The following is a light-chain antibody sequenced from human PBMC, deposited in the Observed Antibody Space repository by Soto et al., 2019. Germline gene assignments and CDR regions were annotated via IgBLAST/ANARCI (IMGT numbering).Light chain of an antibody. CDR3: QHYNNWTLT. CDR1: QSVSGN. J-gene: IGKJ4*01. Sequence: EIVMTQSPATLSVSPGERATLSCRASQSVSGNLAWYQQKPGQPPRLLIYGASTRSTGIRARFSGSGSGTEFTLTISSPQSEDFAVYYCQHYNNWTLTFGGGTKMEIK. V-gene: IGKV3-15*01. CDR2: GAS.